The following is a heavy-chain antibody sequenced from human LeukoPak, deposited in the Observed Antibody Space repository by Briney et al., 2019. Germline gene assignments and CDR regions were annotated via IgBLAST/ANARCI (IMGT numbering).Heavy chain of an antibody. D-gene: IGHD3-22*01. CDR3: VRQRDDSYDSSGYYGD. Sequence: GESLKISCKGSGYSFTTHWIAWVRQMPGKGLEWMGIIYPGDSDTRYSPSFQGQVTISADKSISTAYLQWSSLKASDTAMYYCVRQRDDSYDSSGYYGDWGQGTLVTVSS. V-gene: IGHV5-51*01. J-gene: IGHJ4*02. CDR1: GYSFTTHW. CDR2: IYPGDSDT.